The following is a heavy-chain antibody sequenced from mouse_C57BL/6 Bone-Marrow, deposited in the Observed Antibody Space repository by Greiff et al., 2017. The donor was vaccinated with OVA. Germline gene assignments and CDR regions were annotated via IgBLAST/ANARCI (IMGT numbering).Heavy chain of an antibody. CDR3: ARSSDYDGGGYFDY. CDR2: IYPSDSET. J-gene: IGHJ2*01. Sequence: QVQLQQPGAELVRPGSSVKLSCKASGYTFTSYWMDWVKQRPGQGLEWIGNIYPSDSETHYNQKFKDKATLTVDKSSSTAYMQLSSLTSEDLAFYYCARSSDYDGGGYFDYWGQGTTLTVSS. CDR1: GYTFTSYW. D-gene: IGHD2-4*01. V-gene: IGHV1-61*01.